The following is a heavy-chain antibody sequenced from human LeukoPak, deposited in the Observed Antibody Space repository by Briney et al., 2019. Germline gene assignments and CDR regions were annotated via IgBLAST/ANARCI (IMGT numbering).Heavy chain of an antibody. V-gene: IGHV4-39*01. J-gene: IGHJ4*02. CDR2: IYYSGST. Sequence: SETLSLTCTVSGGSISSSSYYWGWIRQPPGKGLEWIGSIYYSGSTYYNPSLKSRVTISVGTSKNQFSLKLSSVTAADTAVYYCARVLNYYDSSGYYTQEYYFDYWGQGTLVTVSS. CDR3: ARVLNYYDSSGYYTQEYYFDY. CDR1: GGSISSSSYY. D-gene: IGHD3-22*01.